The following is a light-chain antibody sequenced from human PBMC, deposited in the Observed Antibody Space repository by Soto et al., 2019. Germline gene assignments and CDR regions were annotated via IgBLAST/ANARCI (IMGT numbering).Light chain of an antibody. V-gene: IGKV3-11*01. Sequence: EIVLTQSPATLSLSPGERATLSCRASQSVRNDLVWYHQKPGQAPRVLIYSASNRATGIPARFSGSGSGTDFTLTISSPEPEDFAVYYCQQRSNWPPTFGGGTKEEMK. CDR3: QQRSNWPPT. CDR2: SAS. J-gene: IGKJ4*01. CDR1: QSVRND.